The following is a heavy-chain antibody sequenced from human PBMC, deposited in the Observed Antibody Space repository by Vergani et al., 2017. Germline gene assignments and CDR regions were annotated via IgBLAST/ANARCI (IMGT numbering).Heavy chain of an antibody. V-gene: IGHV1-2*02. CDR3: ARETGDYYDSSGTFDY. J-gene: IGHJ4*02. CDR2: INPNSGGT. CDR1: GYTFTGYY. D-gene: IGHD3-22*01. Sequence: QVQLVQSGAEVKKPGASVKVSCKASGYTFTGYYMHWVRQAPGQGLEWMGWINPNSGGTNDAQKFQGRVTMTRDTAISTAYMELSRLRSDDTAVYYCARETGDYYDSSGTFDYWGQGTLVTVSS.